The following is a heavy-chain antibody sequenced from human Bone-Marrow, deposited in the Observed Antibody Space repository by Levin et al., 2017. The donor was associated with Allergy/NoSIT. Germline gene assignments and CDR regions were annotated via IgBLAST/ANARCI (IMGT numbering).Heavy chain of an antibody. CDR3: VRYCGGYTYGFGYWFDP. CDR1: GLSVSQNY. J-gene: IGHJ5*02. V-gene: IGHV3-53*01. Sequence: GESLKISCEASGLSVSQNYMSWVRQAPGKGLEWVSIIYSTGVTVYADSVKGRFIISRDSSRNTLYLQMNSLRADDTAVYYCVRYCGGYTYGFGYWFDPWGQGTLVTVSS. CDR2: IYSTGVT. D-gene: IGHD5-18*01.